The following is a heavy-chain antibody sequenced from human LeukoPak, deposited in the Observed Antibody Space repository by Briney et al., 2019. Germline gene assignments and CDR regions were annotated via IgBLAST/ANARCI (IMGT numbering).Heavy chain of an antibody. CDR3: AISTTIAAAGTSDY. CDR1: GYTLTELS. V-gene: IGHV1-24*01. Sequence: ASVKVSCKVSGYTLTELSMHWVRQAPGKGLEWMGGFDPEDGETIYAQKFQGRVTITADESTSTAYMELSSLRSEDTAVYYCAISTTIAAAGTSDYWGQGTLVTVSS. CDR2: FDPEDGET. J-gene: IGHJ4*02. D-gene: IGHD6-13*01.